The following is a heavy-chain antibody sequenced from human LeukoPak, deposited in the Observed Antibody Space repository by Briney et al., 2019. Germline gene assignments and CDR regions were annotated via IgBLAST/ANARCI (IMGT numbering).Heavy chain of an antibody. V-gene: IGHV1-18*01. CDR3: ARARVVVVAADYYYNGMDV. CDR1: GYTYTSYG. D-gene: IGHD2-15*01. CDR2: ISDYNGNT. J-gene: IGHJ6*02. Sequence: AAVKVSCKASGYTYTSYGMSWVRQAPGQGLEWMGWISDYNGNTNYAQKLHGRLTMTTDTSTSTAYMELRSLRSDDTAVYYCARARVVVVAADYYYNGMDVWGQGTTVTVSS.